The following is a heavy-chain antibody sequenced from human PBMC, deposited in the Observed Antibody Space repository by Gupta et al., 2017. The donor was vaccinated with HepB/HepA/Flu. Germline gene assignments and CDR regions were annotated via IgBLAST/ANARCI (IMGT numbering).Heavy chain of an antibody. J-gene: IGHJ6*02. D-gene: IGHD4/OR15-4a*01. V-gene: IGHV5-51*01. CDR2: IYPGDSDT. CDR3: ARLDDYEHYYYGMDV. CDR1: GYSFTSYW. Sequence: EVQLVQSGAEVKKPGESLKISCKGSGYSFTSYWIGWVRQMPGKGLEWMGIIYPGDSDTRYSPSGQGQVTISADKSISTAYMQWSRLKASDTAMYYCARLDDYEHYYYGMDVWGQGTTVTVSS.